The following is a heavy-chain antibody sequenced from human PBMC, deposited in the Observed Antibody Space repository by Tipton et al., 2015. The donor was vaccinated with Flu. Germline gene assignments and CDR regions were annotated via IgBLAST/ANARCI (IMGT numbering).Heavy chain of an antibody. J-gene: IGHJ6*02. CDR2: IYTSGST. V-gene: IGHV4-4*07. CDR1: GGSISSYY. D-gene: IGHD3-22*01. Sequence: LRLSCTVSGGSISSYYWSWIRQPAGKGLEWIGRIYTSGSTNYNPSLKSRVTISVDTSKNQFSLKLSSVTAADTAVYYCARDQSLRYYYDSSGLWGYYYGMDVWGQGTTVTVSS. CDR3: ARDQSLRYYYDSSGLWGYYYGMDV.